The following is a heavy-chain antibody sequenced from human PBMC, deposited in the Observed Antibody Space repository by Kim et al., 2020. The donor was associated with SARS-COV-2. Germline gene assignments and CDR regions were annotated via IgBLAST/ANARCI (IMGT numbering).Heavy chain of an antibody. D-gene: IGHD6-6*01. V-gene: IGHV3-48*03. Sequence: YADSVKGRFTISRDNAKNSLYLQMNSLRAEDTAVYYCARDGIAARFPTDYWGQGTLVTVSS. J-gene: IGHJ4*02. CDR3: ARDGIAARFPTDY.